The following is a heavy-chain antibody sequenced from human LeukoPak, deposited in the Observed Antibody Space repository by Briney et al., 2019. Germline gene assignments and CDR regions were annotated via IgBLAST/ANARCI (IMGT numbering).Heavy chain of an antibody. J-gene: IGHJ5*02. CDR2: IYYSGST. CDR3: ARGVVVPAANWFDP. V-gene: IGHV4-30-4*01. Sequence: SETLSLTCTVSGGCISSGDYYWSWIRQPPGKGLEWIGYIYYSGSTYYNPSLKSRVTISVDTSKNQFSLKLSSVTAADTAVYYCARGVVVPAANWFDPWGQGTLVTVSS. CDR1: GGCISSGDYY. D-gene: IGHD2-2*01.